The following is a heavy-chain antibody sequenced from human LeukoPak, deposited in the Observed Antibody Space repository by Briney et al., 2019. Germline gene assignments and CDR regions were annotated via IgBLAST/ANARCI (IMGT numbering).Heavy chain of an antibody. CDR3: ARDQRVAATRYFDY. D-gene: IGHD2-15*01. CDR2: INPNSGGT. J-gene: IGHJ4*02. V-gene: IGHV1-2*02. CDR1: GYTFTGYY. Sequence: ASVKVSCKASGYTFTGYYMHWVRQAPGQGLEWMGWINPNSGGTNYAQKFQGRVTMTRDMSTSTVYMELSSLRSEDTAVYYCARDQRVAATRYFDYWGQGTLVTVSS.